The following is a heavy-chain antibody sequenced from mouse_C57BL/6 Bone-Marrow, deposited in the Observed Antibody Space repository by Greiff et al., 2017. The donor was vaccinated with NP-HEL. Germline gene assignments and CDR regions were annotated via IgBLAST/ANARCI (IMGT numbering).Heavy chain of an antibody. V-gene: IGHV1-15*01. CDR1: GYTFTDYE. CDR3: TRYSTTVVEGYFDY. D-gene: IGHD1-1*01. J-gene: IGHJ2*01. CDR2: IDPETGGT. Sequence: QVHVKQSGAELVRPGASVTLSCKASGYTFTDYEMHWVKQTPVHGLEWIGAIDPETGGTAYNQKFKGKAILTADKSSSTAYMELRSLTSEDSAVYYCTRYSTTVVEGYFDYWGQGTTLTVSS.